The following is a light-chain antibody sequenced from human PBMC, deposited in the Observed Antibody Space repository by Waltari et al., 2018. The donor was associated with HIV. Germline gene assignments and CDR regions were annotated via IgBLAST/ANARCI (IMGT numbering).Light chain of an antibody. CDR3: TSYEGKNNLV. Sequence: QSALTQPPSASGSPGQSVTISCTGTSTDVPTYNYVAWYQQPPGEAPKIRIYEVNKRPSGVPDRFSGSKSGNTASLTVSGLQADDEADYYCTSYEGKNNLVFGGGTKLTVL. J-gene: IGLJ2*01. CDR2: EVN. CDR1: STDVPTYNY. V-gene: IGLV2-8*01.